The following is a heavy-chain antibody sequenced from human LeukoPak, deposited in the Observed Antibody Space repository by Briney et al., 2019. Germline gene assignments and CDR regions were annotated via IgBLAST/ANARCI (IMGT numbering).Heavy chain of an antibody. CDR2: IYPSSFT. Sequence: SETLSLTCTVSGGSMNTYYWTWIRQPAGKGLQWIGYIYPSSFTNYIPSLESRVTMSVDTSKNQFSLKLTSVTAADTAVYFCARDTITRGLDYWGQGTLVTVSS. D-gene: IGHD3-10*01. V-gene: IGHV4-4*07. CDR3: ARDTITRGLDY. CDR1: GGSMNTYY. J-gene: IGHJ4*02.